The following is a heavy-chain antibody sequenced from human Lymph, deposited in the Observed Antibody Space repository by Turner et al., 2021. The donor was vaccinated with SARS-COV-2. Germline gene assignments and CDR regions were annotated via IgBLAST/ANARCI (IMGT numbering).Heavy chain of an antibody. CDR2: ISWNSGSI. Sequence: EVQLVEPGGGLVQPGRSLRLSCAAPGFTFDDYAMRWVRQAPGKGLEWVSGISWNSGSIGYAASVKGRFTISRDNAKNSLYLQMNSLRAEDTAFYYCAKDRGGEQLVRLFDYWGQGTLVTVSS. CDR1: GFTFDDYA. D-gene: IGHD6-6*01. V-gene: IGHV3-9*01. J-gene: IGHJ4*02. CDR3: AKDRGGEQLVRLFDY.